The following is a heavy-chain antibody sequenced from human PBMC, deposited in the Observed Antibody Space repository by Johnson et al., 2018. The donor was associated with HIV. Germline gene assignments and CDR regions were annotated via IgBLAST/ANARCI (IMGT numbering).Heavy chain of an antibody. CDR3: ASCGGDCRDAFDI. CDR2: MSHDGTTK. D-gene: IGHD2-21*02. CDR1: GFMFSYYA. Sequence: QVLLVESGGGVVQPGRSLRLSCAASGFMFSYYAMHWVRQAPGKGLEWVAVMSHDGTTKYYVDSVKGRFAISRDNSKNTLFLQMNSLRAEDTAVYYCASCGGDCRDAFDIWGQGTMVTVSS. J-gene: IGHJ3*02. V-gene: IGHV3-30*09.